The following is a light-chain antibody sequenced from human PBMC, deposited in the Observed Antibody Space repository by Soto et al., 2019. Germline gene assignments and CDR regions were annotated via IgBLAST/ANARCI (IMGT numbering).Light chain of an antibody. CDR1: QAISSS. CDR3: LQDYNYPLT. V-gene: IGKV1-9*01. CDR2: DAS. Sequence: DIPLTQSPSFLSASVGDRVTITCRASQAISSSLAWYQQKPGKAPKLLIYDASTLQTGVPSRFRGSGSGTEFTLTISSLQPEDFATYYCLQDYNYPLTFGGGTKVEIK. J-gene: IGKJ4*01.